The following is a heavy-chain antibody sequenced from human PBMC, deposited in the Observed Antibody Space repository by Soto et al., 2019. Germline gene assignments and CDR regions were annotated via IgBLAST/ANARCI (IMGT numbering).Heavy chain of an antibody. CDR2: MNPNSGIT. CDR3: ARVRAEGFGYLSIYTYHGMHV. V-gene: IGHV1-8*01. Sequence: WASVKVSCKASGYTFISYDINWVRQATGQGLERMGWMNPNSGITGYAQKFQGRVTMTSKTSISTAYMELSSLRSEDTAVYYCARVRAEGFGYLSIYTYHGMHVWGQGTTVTVSS. D-gene: IGHD3-10*01. J-gene: IGHJ6*02. CDR1: GYTFISYD.